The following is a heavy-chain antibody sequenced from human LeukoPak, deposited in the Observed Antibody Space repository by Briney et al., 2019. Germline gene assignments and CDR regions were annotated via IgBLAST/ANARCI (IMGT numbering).Heavy chain of an antibody. CDR1: GGSISSYY. CDR2: IYYSGST. J-gene: IGHJ4*02. Sequence: SETLSLTCTVSGGSISSYYWSWIRQPPGKGLEWIGYIYYSGSTNYNPSLKSRVTISVDTSKNQFSLKLSSVTAADTAVYFCARDGYNSGYYAYWGQGILVTVSS. V-gene: IGHV4-59*12. D-gene: IGHD6-19*01. CDR3: ARDGYNSGYYAY.